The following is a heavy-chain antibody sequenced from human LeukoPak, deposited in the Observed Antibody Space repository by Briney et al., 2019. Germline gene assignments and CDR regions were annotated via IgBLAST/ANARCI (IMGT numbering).Heavy chain of an antibody. V-gene: IGHV4-61*05. D-gene: IGHD3-16*01. J-gene: IGHJ4*02. CDR2: IYYSGST. CDR3: ARTPRGEFSDY. CDR1: GGSISSSSYY. Sequence: SETLSLTCTVSGGSISSSSYYWGWIRQPPGKGLEWIGYIYYSGSTNYNPSLKSRVTISADTSNNQFSLKLISVTAADTAVYYCARTPRGEFSDYWGQGTLVTVSS.